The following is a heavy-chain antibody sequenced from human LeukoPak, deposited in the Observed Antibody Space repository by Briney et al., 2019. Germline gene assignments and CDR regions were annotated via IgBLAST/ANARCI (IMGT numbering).Heavy chain of an antibody. V-gene: IGHV3-30*18. CDR3: AKAYYYGSGSYYPSWFDP. CDR1: GFTFTTYG. CDR2: ISYDGSNK. Sequence: GGTLRLSCSASGFTFTTYGMHWVRQAPGKGLEWVAVISYDGSNKYYADSVKGRFTISRDNSKNTLYLQMNSLRAEDTAVYYCAKAYYYGSGSYYPSWFDPWGQGTLVTVSS. D-gene: IGHD3-10*01. J-gene: IGHJ5*02.